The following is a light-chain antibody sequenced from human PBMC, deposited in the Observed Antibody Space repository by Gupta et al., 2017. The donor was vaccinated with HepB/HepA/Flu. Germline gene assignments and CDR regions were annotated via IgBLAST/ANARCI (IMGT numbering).Light chain of an antibody. CDR3: HQRYGYPIT. Sequence: DIQLTQSPSFLSASVGDRVTITCRASQGISTSLAWYQQKTGKAPNLLIYAASTLQSGVPPRFSGSGSGTEFTLTINSLHPEDLATYFCHQRYGYPITFGQGTQMEIK. CDR2: AAS. CDR1: QGISTS. J-gene: IGKJ5*01. V-gene: IGKV1-9*01.